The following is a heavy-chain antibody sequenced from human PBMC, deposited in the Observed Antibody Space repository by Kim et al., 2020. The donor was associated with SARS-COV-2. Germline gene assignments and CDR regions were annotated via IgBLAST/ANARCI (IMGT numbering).Heavy chain of an antibody. D-gene: IGHD3-3*01. Sequence: SETLSLTCAVYGGSFSGYYWSWIRQPPGKGLEWIGEINHSGSTNYNPSLKSRVTISVDTSKNQFSLKLSSVTAADTAVYYCARGDSFNDFWSQRNRYGMDVWGQGTTVTVSS. CDR1: GGSFSGYY. J-gene: IGHJ6*02. V-gene: IGHV4-34*01. CDR3: ARGDSFNDFWSQRNRYGMDV. CDR2: INHSGST.